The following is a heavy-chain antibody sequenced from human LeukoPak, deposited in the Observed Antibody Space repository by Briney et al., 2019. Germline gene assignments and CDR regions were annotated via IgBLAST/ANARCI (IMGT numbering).Heavy chain of an antibody. D-gene: IGHD6-13*01. V-gene: IGHV3-33*01. Sequence: PGGSLGLSCAAAGLTFRSYGVHWVRQAPGKGLEWVAVIWYDGSNKYYADSVKGRFTISRDNSKNTLYLQMSSLRGEDTAVYYCARASAADGTVSGFFDYWGQGTLVTVST. J-gene: IGHJ4*02. CDR3: ARASAADGTVSGFFDY. CDR2: IWYDGSNK. CDR1: GLTFRSYG.